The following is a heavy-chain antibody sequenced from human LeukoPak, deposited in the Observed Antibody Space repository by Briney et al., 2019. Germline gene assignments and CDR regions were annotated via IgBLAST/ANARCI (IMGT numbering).Heavy chain of an antibody. Sequence: QSGGSLRLSCAASGFTFSSYAMHWVRQAPGKGLEWVAVISYDGSNKYYADSVKGRFTISRDNSKNTLYLQMNSLRAEDTAVYYCARGLSYGSSGYYYFDYWGQGTLVTVSS. CDR3: ARGLSYGSSGYYYFDY. D-gene: IGHD3-22*01. CDR2: ISYDGSNK. CDR1: GFTFSSYA. J-gene: IGHJ4*02. V-gene: IGHV3-30-3*01.